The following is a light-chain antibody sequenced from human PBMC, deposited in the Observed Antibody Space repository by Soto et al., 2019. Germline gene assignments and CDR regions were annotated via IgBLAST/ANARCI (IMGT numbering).Light chain of an antibody. Sequence: EIVMTQSPATLSVSPGERATLSCRASQTVSTNLAWYKHKPGQAHRLLIYGASTRATGIPARFSGSGSGTEFTLTISSLQYDDFAVSYCQQYTNRTQWTFGQGPKVDIK. CDR3: QQYTNRTQWT. J-gene: IGKJ1*01. V-gene: IGKV3-15*01. CDR2: GAS. CDR1: QTVSTN.